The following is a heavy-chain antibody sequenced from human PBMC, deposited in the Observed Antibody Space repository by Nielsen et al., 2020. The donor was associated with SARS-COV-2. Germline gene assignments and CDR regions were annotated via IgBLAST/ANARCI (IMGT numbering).Heavy chain of an antibody. V-gene: IGHV3-33*03. CDR2: MWSDGRTK. J-gene: IGHJ4*02. D-gene: IGHD5-24*01. CDR1: GFTFSNYG. Sequence: GESLKISCTGFGFTFSNYGVHWVRQAPGKGLEWVAVMWSDGRTKYYGDSVKGRFTISRDNARNTVYLQMNRLGAEDTAVYYCACRQDGYNYDTFWGQGTLVTVSS. CDR3: ACRQDGYNYDTF.